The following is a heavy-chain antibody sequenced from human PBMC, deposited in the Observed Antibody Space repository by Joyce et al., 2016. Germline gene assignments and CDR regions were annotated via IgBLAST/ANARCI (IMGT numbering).Heavy chain of an antibody. CDR2: VNDRGRT. D-gene: IGHD3-10*01. CDR1: GGSLSGYY. V-gene: IGHV4-34*01. CDR3: ARARRGIILARGEMGEYLQH. Sequence: QVQLQEWGAGLLKPSETLSLTCAVYGGSLSGYYWSWIRQAPGRGLEWIGEVNDRGRTNYNPSLKSRATTSMDTSKNQFSRRLTTVTAADTAVYFCARARRGIILARGEMGEYLQHWGRGTVVIVSS. J-gene: IGHJ1*01.